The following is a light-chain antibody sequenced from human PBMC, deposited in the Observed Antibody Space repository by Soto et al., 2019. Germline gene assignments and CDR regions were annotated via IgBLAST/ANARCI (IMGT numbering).Light chain of an antibody. Sequence: DIQMTQSPPSLSASIGDRVTITCRASQSIRSYLNWYQQSPGKAPKLLIYAASNLQSGVPSRFSGSGSGTDFTLTINSLQPEDSATYYCQQSYSIAYTFGQGTKLEIK. CDR2: AAS. CDR1: QSIRSY. J-gene: IGKJ2*01. CDR3: QQSYSIAYT. V-gene: IGKV1-39*01.